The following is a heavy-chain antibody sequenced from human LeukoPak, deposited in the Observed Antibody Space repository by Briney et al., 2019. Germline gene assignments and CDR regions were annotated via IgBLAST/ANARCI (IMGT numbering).Heavy chain of an antibody. D-gene: IGHD1-26*01. CDR2: ISYDGSNK. Sequence: GGSLRLSCAASGFTFSSYAMHWVRQAPGKGLEWVAVISYDGSNKYHADSVKGRFTISRDNSKNTLYLQMNSLRAEDTAVYYCARALVGATEDYWGQGTLVTVSS. CDR1: GFTFSSYA. V-gene: IGHV3-30-3*01. J-gene: IGHJ4*02. CDR3: ARALVGATEDY.